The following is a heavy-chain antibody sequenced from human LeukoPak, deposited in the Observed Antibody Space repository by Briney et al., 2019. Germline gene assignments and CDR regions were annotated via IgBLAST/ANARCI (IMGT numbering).Heavy chain of an antibody. Sequence: ASEKVSCKTSGYSFNSHHVHWVRQAPGQGLEWMGVKFSHDGTTSYTQNFQGRLTMTRDTSTSTVYMELSSLRSEDTAVYYCARDSGNFHYDMDVWGQGTTVIVSS. CDR3: ARDSGNFHYDMDV. D-gene: IGHD3-10*01. CDR2: KFSHDGTT. J-gene: IGHJ6*02. CDR1: GYSFNSHH. V-gene: IGHV1-46*02.